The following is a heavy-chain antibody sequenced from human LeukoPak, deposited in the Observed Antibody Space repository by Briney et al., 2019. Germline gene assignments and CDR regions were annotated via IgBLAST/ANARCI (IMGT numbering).Heavy chain of an antibody. J-gene: IGHJ6*02. CDR1: GYTFTSYD. CDR2: MNPNSGNT. Sequence: ASVKVSCKASGYTFTSYDINWVRQATGQGLEWMGWMNPNSGNTGYAQKFQGRVTMTRNTSISTAYMELSSLRAEDTAVYYCAREQLLLYYYYGMDVWGQGTTVTVSS. D-gene: IGHD2-2*01. CDR3: AREQLLLYYYYGMDV. V-gene: IGHV1-8*01.